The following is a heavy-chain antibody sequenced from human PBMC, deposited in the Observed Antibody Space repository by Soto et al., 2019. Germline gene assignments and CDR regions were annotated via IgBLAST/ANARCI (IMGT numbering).Heavy chain of an antibody. V-gene: IGHV4-30-4*01. CDR2: IYYSVST. D-gene: IGHD6-6*01. J-gene: IGHJ5*02. CDR3: ARASQKGWFDP. CDR1: CGSIISGDYY. Sequence: PSATLSLTSTVSCGSIISGDYYWSWIRQPPGKGLEWIVYIYYSVSTYYNPSLKSRVTISVDTSKNQFSLKLSSVTAADTAVYYCARASQKGWFDPWGQGTLVTVSS.